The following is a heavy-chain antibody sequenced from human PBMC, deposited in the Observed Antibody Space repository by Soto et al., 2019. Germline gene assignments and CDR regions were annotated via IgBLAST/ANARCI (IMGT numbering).Heavy chain of an antibody. CDR1: GGSISSGDYY. D-gene: IGHD3-22*01. CDR2: IYYSGST. Sequence: TLSLTCTVSGGSISSGDYYWSWIRQPPGKGLEWIGYIYYSGSTYYNPSLKSRVTISVDTSKNQFSLKLSSVTAADTAVYYCARDKYDSSGYYAYNWFDPWGQGTLVTV. CDR3: ARDKYDSSGYYAYNWFDP. V-gene: IGHV4-30-4*01. J-gene: IGHJ5*02.